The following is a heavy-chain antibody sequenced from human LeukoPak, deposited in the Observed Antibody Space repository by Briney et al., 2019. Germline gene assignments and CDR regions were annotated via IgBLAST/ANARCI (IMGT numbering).Heavy chain of an antibody. CDR2: ISSSSSYI. CDR1: GFTFSSYA. J-gene: IGHJ4*02. CDR3: ARVGYYGDYLDY. V-gene: IGHV3-21*04. D-gene: IGHD4-17*01. Sequence: GRSLRLSCAASGFTFSSYAMHWVRQAPGKGLEWVSSISSSSSYIYYADSVKGRFTIPRDNAKNSLYLQMNSLRAEDTSVYYCARVGYYGDYLDYWGQGTLVTVSS.